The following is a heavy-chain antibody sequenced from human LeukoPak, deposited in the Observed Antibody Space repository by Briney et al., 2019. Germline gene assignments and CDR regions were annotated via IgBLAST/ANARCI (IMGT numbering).Heavy chain of an antibody. Sequence: ASVKVSCKASGGTFSSYAISWVRQAPGQGLEWMGRIIPILGIANYAQKFQGRVTITADKSTSTAYMELSSLRSEDTAVYYYALWSGYSEVYYYYGMDVWGQGTTVTVSS. CDR3: ALWSGYSEVYYYYGMDV. CDR1: GGTFSSYA. V-gene: IGHV1-69*04. CDR2: IIPILGIA. J-gene: IGHJ6*02. D-gene: IGHD3-3*01.